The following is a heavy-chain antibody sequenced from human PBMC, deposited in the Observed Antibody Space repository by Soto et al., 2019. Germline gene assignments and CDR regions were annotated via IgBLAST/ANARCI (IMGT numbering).Heavy chain of an antibody. J-gene: IGHJ5*02. V-gene: IGHV4-59*01. CDR1: GGSISSYY. CDR3: ARDLPRNGDIEYSSSSHWFDP. CDR2: IYYSGST. D-gene: IGHD6-6*01. Sequence: PSETLSLTCTVSGGSISSYYWSWIRQPPGKGLEGIGYIYYSGSTNYSPSLKSRVTISVDTSKNQFSLKLSSVTAADTAVYYCARDLPRNGDIEYSSSSHWFDPWGQGTLVTVSS.